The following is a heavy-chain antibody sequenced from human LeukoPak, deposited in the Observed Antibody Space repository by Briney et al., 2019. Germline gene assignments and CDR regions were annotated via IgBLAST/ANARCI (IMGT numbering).Heavy chain of an antibody. D-gene: IGHD2-15*01. J-gene: IGHJ4*02. CDR1: GGTFSSYA. Sequence: ASVKVSCKASGGTFSSYAISWVRQAPGQGLEWMGGIIPIFGTANYAQKFQGRVTITADESTGTAYMELSSLRSEDTAVYYCARDDGYCSGGSCYGVYWGQGTLVTVSS. CDR3: ARDDGYCSGGSCYGVY. CDR2: IIPIFGTA. V-gene: IGHV1-69*01.